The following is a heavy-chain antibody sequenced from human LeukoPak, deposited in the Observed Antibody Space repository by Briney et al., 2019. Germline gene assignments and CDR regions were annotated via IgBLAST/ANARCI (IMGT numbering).Heavy chain of an antibody. CDR2: IYYSGST. CDR3: ARVGPTTAYYYYYGMDV. J-gene: IGHJ6*02. CDR1: GGSISSYY. V-gene: IGHV4-59*01. D-gene: IGHD4-17*01. Sequence: KASETLSLTCTVPGGSISSYYWSWIRQPPGKGLEWIGYIYYSGSTNYNPSLKSRVTISVDTSKNQFSLKLSSVTAADTAVYYCARVGPTTAYYYYYGMDVWGQGTTVTVSS.